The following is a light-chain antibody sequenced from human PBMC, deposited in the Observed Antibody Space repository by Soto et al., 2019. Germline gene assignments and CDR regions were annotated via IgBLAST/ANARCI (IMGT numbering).Light chain of an antibody. Sequence: EIVMTQSPATLSVSPGERATLSCRASQSVSSNLAWYQQKPGQAPRLLIYGASTRATRIPARFSGSASGTEFTLTISSLQSEDFAVYYCQQYNNWPRAFGQGTKVEIK. CDR3: QQYNNWPRA. V-gene: IGKV3-15*01. J-gene: IGKJ1*01. CDR2: GAS. CDR1: QSVSSN.